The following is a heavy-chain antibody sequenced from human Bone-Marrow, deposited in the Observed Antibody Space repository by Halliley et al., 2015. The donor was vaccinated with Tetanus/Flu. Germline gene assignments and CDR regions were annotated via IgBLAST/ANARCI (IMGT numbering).Heavy chain of an antibody. CDR3: ARAGPEEGGSWDPSWFDP. Sequence: TLSLTCGVSGDTVSSNRNAWIWIRQSPSRGLEWLGRTYYNSSWHSSYAPSVRSRVVINADTLKNEFSLHLKSVTPEVSAVFYYARAGPEEGGSWDPSWFDPWGQGTLVTVSS. J-gene: IGHJ5*01. CDR2: TYYNSSWHS. D-gene: IGHD1-26*01. CDR1: GDTVSSNRNA. V-gene: IGHV6-1*01.